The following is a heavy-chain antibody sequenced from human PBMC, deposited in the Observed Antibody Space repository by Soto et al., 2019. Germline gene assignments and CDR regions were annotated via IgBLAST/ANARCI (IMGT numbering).Heavy chain of an antibody. D-gene: IGHD2-2*01. CDR1: GGSISSGPYS. V-gene: IGHV4-39*01. J-gene: IGHJ6*02. CDR2: FHYSGRT. Sequence: SETLSLTCSVSGGSISSGPYSWGWIRQPPGKGLEWIGTFHYSGRTYYSPSLGSRVTISVDTSKNQFSLKVSSVTAADTAVFYCARLAGYCSGTSCYGYYGMDVWGQGTTVTVSS. CDR3: ARLAGYCSGTSCYGYYGMDV.